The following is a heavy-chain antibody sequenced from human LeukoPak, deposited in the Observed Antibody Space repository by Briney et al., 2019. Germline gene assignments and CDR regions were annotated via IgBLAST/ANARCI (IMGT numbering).Heavy chain of an antibody. V-gene: IGHV4-34*01. D-gene: IGHD4-17*01. CDR2: VNHSGYT. J-gene: IGHJ4*02. CDR1: GVSFSTYY. CDR3: ARQLYGSDY. Sequence: PSETLSLTCDVSGVSFSTYYWSWIRQSPEKGLEWIGEVNHSGYTNYNPSLKGRVTISVDTSKNQFSLKLSSVTAADTAVYYCARQLYGSDYWGQGTLVTVAS.